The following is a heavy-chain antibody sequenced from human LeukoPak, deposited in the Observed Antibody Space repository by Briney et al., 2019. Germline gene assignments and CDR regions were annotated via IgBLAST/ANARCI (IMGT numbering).Heavy chain of an antibody. CDR2: ISGSGGST. Sequence: GGSLRLSCAASGFTFEDYDMHWVRQAPGKGLEWVSAISGSGGSTYYADSVKGRFTISRDNSKNTLYLQMNSLRAEDTAVYYCARGPNNAFDIWGQGTMVTVSS. CDR3: ARGPNNAFDI. J-gene: IGHJ3*02. CDR1: GFTFEDYD. V-gene: IGHV3-23*01.